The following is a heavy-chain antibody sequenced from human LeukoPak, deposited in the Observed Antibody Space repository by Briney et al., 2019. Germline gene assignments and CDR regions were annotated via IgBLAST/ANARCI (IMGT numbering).Heavy chain of an antibody. Sequence: GGSLRLSCAASGFTFSNAWMSWVRQAPGKGLEWVGRIKSKTEGGTTDYAASVKGRFTISRDDSKNTLYLQMNSLKTEDTAVYYCTTGGYDFGNYGSPFDIWGQGTMVTVSS. CDR2: IKSKTEGGTT. CDR3: TTGGYDFGNYGSPFDI. V-gene: IGHV3-15*01. J-gene: IGHJ3*02. CDR1: GFTFSNAW. D-gene: IGHD4-11*01.